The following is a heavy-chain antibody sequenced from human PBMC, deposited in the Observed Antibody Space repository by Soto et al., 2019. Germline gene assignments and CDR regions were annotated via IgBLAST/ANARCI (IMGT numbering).Heavy chain of an antibody. Sequence: QVQLVQSGSEVKRPGSSVKVSCKASGDIFSFYSINWVRPAPGLGLEWMGRVNPILIMSNYAQRFQCRVTMTADKSMNTDYMELSGLRSEDTAMYYCATSYGSGYRAFDYWGKGDLVTVSS. CDR2: VNPILIMS. D-gene: IGHD3-10*01. CDR3: ATSYGSGYRAFDY. CDR1: GDIFSFYS. V-gene: IGHV1-69*04. J-gene: IGHJ4*02.